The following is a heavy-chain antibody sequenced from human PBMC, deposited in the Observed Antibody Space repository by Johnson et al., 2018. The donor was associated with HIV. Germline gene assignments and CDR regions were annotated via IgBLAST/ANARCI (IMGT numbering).Heavy chain of an antibody. CDR2: IHSGGST. V-gene: IGHV3-30*14. CDR3: ARGGHCGGDCAGAKQALDI. J-gene: IGHJ3*02. CDR1: GFTLTNYP. Sequence: QVQLVESGGGVVQPGRSLRLSCAASGFTLTNYPMHWVRQAPGKGLEWVAVIHSGGSTYYADSVEGRFTISRDNSKNTVLLQMNSLRVEDTAVYYCARGGHCGGDCAGAKQALDIWGQGTRVTVSS. D-gene: IGHD2-21*01.